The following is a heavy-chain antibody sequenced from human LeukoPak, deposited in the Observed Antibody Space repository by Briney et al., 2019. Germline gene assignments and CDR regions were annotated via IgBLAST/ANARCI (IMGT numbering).Heavy chain of an antibody. CDR1: GGSISSSSYY. CDR2: IYYSGST. Sequence: SETLSLTCTVSGGSISSSSYYWGWIRQPPGKGLEWIGSIYYSGSTYYNPSLKSRVTISVDTSKNQFSLKLSSVTAADTAVYYCASGSGMLANFYYWGQGTLVTVSS. CDR3: ASGSGMLANFYY. J-gene: IGHJ4*02. D-gene: IGHD1-26*01. V-gene: IGHV4-39*01.